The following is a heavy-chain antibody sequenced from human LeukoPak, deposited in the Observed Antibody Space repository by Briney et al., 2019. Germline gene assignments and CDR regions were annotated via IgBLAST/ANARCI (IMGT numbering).Heavy chain of an antibody. CDR1: GFTFSSYA. J-gene: IGHJ3*01. CDR2: ISASSGGST. Sequence: SGGSLRLSCAASGFTFSSYAMSWVRQAPGKGLEWVSAISASSGGSTYYADSVQGRFTVSRDNSKNTLYLQMNSLRAEDTAVYYCAKPHMYYDSSGYYYAASGPXNAFHAWGQGTMVTVSS. CDR3: AKPHMYYDSSGYYYAASGPXNAFHA. D-gene: IGHD3-22*01. V-gene: IGHV3-23*01.